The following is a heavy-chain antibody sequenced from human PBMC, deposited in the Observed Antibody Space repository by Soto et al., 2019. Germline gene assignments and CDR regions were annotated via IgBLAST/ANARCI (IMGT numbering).Heavy chain of an antibody. Sequence: SETLSLTCTVSGGSISSGDYYWSWIRRVPGKGLEWIGYIYYSGSTYYNPSLKSRVAMSVNTSKNQFSLKLSSVTAADTALYYCARVHGYSSSWYWFDPWGQGTLVTVSS. D-gene: IGHD6-13*01. CDR2: IYYSGST. J-gene: IGHJ5*02. V-gene: IGHV4-31*03. CDR1: GGSISSGDYY. CDR3: ARVHGYSSSWYWFDP.